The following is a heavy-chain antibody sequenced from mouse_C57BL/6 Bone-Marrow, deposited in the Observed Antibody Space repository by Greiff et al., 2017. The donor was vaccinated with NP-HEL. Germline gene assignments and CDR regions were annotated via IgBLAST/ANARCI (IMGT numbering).Heavy chain of an antibody. CDR2: IYPRSGNT. CDR1: GYTFTSYG. J-gene: IGHJ3*01. D-gene: IGHD1-1*01. CDR3: ARGAYYGSSYRFAY. V-gene: IGHV1-81*01. Sequence: ESGAELARPGASVKLSCKASGYTFTSYGISWVKQRTGQGLEWIGEIYPRSGNTYYNEKFKGKATLTADKSSSTAYMELRSLTSEDSAVYFCARGAYYGSSYRFAYWGQGTLVTVSA.